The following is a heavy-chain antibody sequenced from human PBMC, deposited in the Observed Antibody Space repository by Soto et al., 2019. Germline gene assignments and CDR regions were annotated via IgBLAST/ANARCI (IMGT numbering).Heavy chain of an antibody. V-gene: IGHV1-69*10. CDR3: ARDSSSGSYYYYYYMDV. CDR1: GGTFSSYA. Sequence: ASVKVSCKASGGTFSSYAISWVRQAPGQGLEWMGGIIPIFGIANYAQKFQGRVTIIADKSTSTAYMELSSLRSEDTAVYYCARDSSSGSYYYYYYMDVWGKGTTVTVSS. D-gene: IGHD1-26*01. J-gene: IGHJ6*03. CDR2: IIPIFGIA.